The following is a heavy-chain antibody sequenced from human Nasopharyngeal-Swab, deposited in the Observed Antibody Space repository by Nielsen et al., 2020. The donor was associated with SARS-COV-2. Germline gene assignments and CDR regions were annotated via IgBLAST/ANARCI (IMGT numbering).Heavy chain of an antibody. J-gene: IGHJ4*02. CDR2: ISSSSSTI. D-gene: IGHD3-10*01. CDR3: ARDPAYYFGSGSYYPDY. CDR1: RFTFSSYS. Sequence: GESLKISCAASRFTFSSYSMNWVRQAPGKGLEWVSYISSSSSTIYYADSVKGRFTISRDNAKNSLYLQMNSLRDEDTAVYYCARDPAYYFGSGSYYPDYWSQGTLVTVSS. V-gene: IGHV3-48*02.